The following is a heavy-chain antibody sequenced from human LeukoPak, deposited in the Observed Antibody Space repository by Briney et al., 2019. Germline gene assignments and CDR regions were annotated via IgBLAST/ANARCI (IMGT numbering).Heavy chain of an antibody. Sequence: AETLTLTCTASGVSISNYYWSWFRQPPGKGLEWIGYIYYNGNTDYNPSLRNRLSILVDTPKNHFSLRLSSVTAADPAVYFCARHSETCSGAYCFLDYFDYWGQGILVAV. V-gene: IGHV4-59*08. CDR1: GVSISNYY. CDR3: ARHSETCSGAYCFLDYFDY. CDR2: IYYNGNT. J-gene: IGHJ4*02. D-gene: IGHD2-15*01.